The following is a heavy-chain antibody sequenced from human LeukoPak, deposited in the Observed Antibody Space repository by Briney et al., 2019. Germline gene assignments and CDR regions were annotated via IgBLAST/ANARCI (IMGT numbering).Heavy chain of an antibody. CDR1: GFTFSSYS. CDR3: ARDLRLDF. Sequence: GGSLRLSCAASGFTFSSYSMNWVRQAPGKGLEWVSSISSSSNYIYHADSVKGRFTISRDNAKNSLYLQMNGLRAEDTAVYYCARDLRLDFWGQGTLVTVSS. V-gene: IGHV3-21*01. CDR2: ISSSSNYI. J-gene: IGHJ4*02.